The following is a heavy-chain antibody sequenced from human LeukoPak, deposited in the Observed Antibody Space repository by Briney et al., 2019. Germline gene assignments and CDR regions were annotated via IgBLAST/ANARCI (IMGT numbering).Heavy chain of an antibody. D-gene: IGHD3-10*01. V-gene: IGHV4-31*03. Sequence: SQTLSLTSTVSGGSISSGGYYWSWIRQHPGKGLEWIGYIYYTGSTYYNPSLKRRVTISVDTSKNQISLKLSSVTAADTAVYYCARDPVWFGELSTYYYYYGMDVWGQGTTVTVSS. J-gene: IGHJ6*02. CDR3: ARDPVWFGELSTYYYYYGMDV. CDR2: IYYTGST. CDR1: GGSISSGGYY.